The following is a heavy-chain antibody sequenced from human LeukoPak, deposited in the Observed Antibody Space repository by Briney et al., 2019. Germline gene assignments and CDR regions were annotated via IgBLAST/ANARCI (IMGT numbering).Heavy chain of an antibody. CDR2: ISSSSSTI. V-gene: IGHV3-48*01. Sequence: PGRSLRLSCAASGFNFKTYSMNWVRQAPGKGLEWVSYISSSSSTIYYADSVKGRFTISRDNAKNSLYLQMNSLRAEDTAVYYCASRYDFWSGYLSYYFDYWGQGTLVTVSS. CDR3: ASRYDFWSGYLSYYFDY. CDR1: GFNFKTYS. D-gene: IGHD3-3*01. J-gene: IGHJ4*02.